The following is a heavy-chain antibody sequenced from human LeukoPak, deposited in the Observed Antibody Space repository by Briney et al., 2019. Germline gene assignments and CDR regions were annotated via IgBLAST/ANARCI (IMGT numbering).Heavy chain of an antibody. V-gene: IGHV4-61*01. CDR2: INYSGST. CDR3: ARDPAYGGNSYHFDY. D-gene: IGHD4-23*01. CDR1: GGSISSGSYY. Sequence: SETLSLTCTVSGGSISSGSYYWSWIRQPPWKGLEWIVYINYSGSTNYNPSLKRRVTISVDTSKNQFSLTLSSATAADTTVYYCARDPAYGGNSYHFDYWGQGTLVTLSS. J-gene: IGHJ4*02.